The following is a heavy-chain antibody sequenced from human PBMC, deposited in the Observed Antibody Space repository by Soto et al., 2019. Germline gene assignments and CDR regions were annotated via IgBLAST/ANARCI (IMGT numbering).Heavy chain of an antibody. CDR2: ISSTTNI. V-gene: IGHV3-21*06. Sequence: EVQLVESGGGLVKPGGSLRLSCAASGFTFTRYSMNWVRQAPGKGLEWVSSISSTTNIYYGDSMKGRFTISRDNAKNSLYLEMNSLRAEDTAVYYCARESGDLTSNFDYWGQGTLVTVSS. J-gene: IGHJ4*02. D-gene: IGHD3-10*01. CDR3: ARESGDLTSNFDY. CDR1: GFTFTRYS.